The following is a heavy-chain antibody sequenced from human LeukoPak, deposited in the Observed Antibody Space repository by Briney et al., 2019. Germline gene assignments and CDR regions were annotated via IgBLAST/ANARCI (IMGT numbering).Heavy chain of an antibody. CDR3: ARVTIVATVNYWFDP. CDR2: INPNSGGT. V-gene: IGHV1-2*02. CDR1: GYTFTGYY. Sequence: ASVKVSCKASGYTFTGYYMHWVRQAPGQGLEWMGWINPNSGGTNSAQKFQGRVTMTRGTSINTAYMDLSSLTSDDTAVYYCARVTIVATVNYWFDPWGQGTLVTVSS. J-gene: IGHJ5*02. D-gene: IGHD5-12*01.